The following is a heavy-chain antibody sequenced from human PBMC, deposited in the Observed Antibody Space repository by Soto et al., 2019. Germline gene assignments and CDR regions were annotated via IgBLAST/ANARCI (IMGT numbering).Heavy chain of an antibody. Sequence: ASVKVSCKASGYTFTSYDISWVRQATGQGLERMGWMNPDSGDTGFAQKFQGRVTITADESASTAYMELSSLRSEDTAVYYCARMEPNYYGSGSYYNWFDPWGQGTLVTVSS. V-gene: IGHV1-8*01. CDR2: MNPDSGDT. CDR3: ARMEPNYYGSGSYYNWFDP. CDR1: GYTFTSYD. J-gene: IGHJ5*02. D-gene: IGHD3-10*01.